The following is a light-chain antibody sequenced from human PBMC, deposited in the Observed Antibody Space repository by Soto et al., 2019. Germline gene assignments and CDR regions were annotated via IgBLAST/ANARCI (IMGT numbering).Light chain of an antibody. CDR2: ANN. CDR3: QSYDSSLSGYV. Sequence: QSVLTQPPSASGAPGQRVTISCTGSRSNIGAGYDVHWYQQLPGTAPKLLIYANNIRPSGVPGRFSGSKSGTSASLAITGLQAEGEADYYCQSYDSSLSGYVFGTGTKVTVL. J-gene: IGLJ1*01. V-gene: IGLV1-40*01. CDR1: RSNIGAGYD.